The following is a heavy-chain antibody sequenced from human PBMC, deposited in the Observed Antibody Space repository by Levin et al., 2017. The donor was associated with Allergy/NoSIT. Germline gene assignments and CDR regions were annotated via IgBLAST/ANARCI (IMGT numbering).Heavy chain of an antibody. CDR1: GGSISSGAYS. CDR3: ARGRYGSGSHFWFDP. V-gene: IGHV4-30-2*01. CDR2: IYDRGST. J-gene: IGHJ5*02. D-gene: IGHD3-10*01. Sequence: SETLSLTCAVSGGSISSGAYSWSWIRQPPGKGLEWIGYIYDRGSTSYNPPLKSRVTMSVDRSKNQFSLNLTSVTAADTAMYYCARGRYGSGSHFWFDPWGQGTLVTVSS.